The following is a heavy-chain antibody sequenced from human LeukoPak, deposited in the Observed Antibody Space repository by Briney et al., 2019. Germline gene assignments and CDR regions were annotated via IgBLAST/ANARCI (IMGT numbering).Heavy chain of an antibody. CDR3: ARNYYGSGSYYNVVWFDP. CDR2: IYHTGST. J-gene: IGHJ5*02. V-gene: IGHV4-38-2*02. Sequence: PSETLSLTCTVSGYSISSGYYWGWIRQPPGKGLEWIGSIYHTGSTYYNPSLKSRVTISVDTSKNQFSLKLSSVTAADTAVYYCARNYYGSGSYYNVVWFDPWGQGTLVTVSS. CDR1: GYSISSGYY. D-gene: IGHD3-10*01.